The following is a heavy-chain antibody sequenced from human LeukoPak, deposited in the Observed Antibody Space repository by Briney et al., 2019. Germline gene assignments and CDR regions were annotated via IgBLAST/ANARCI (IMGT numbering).Heavy chain of an antibody. V-gene: IGHV3-43*01. D-gene: IGHD3-22*01. CDR3: AKDWFRGSSWLFYFDS. CDR2: ITLDGSKT. Sequence: PGGSLRLSCAASGFNFGEHTMHWVRQAPGKGLEWVSLITLDGSKTFYADSVKGRFTISRDNSRNSLYLQMHGLTPEDSALYFCAKDWFRGSSWLFYFDSWGQGAPVTVSS. J-gene: IGHJ4*02. CDR1: GFNFGEHT.